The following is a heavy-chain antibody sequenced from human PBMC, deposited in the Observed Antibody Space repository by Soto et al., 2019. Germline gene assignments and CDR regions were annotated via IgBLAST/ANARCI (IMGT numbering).Heavy chain of an antibody. J-gene: IGHJ4*02. V-gene: IGHV2-5*02. CDR2: IYWDDDK. CDR3: AHRRSGYFDS. CDR1: GFSLTETGMG. Sequence: QITLKESGPTLVKPTQTLTLTCTFSGFSLTETGMGEGWIRQPPGKALEWLALIYWDDDKRYSPSLKRGLTISKDASKNQVVLTKTNVDAVDTATYYCAHRRSGYFDSWGQGTLVTVSS.